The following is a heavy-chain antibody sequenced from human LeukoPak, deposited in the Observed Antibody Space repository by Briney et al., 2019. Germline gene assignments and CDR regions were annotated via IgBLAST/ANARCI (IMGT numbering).Heavy chain of an antibody. CDR2: ISWSSGSI. Sequence: GGSLRLSCAASGFTFDDYAMHWVRQAPGKGLEWVSGISWSSGSIAYADSVKGRFTISRDNAKNSLYLQMNSLRAEDTALYYCVRVYSSSSGKNAFDVWGQGTMVTVSS. J-gene: IGHJ3*01. CDR3: VRVYSSSSGKNAFDV. V-gene: IGHV3-9*01. D-gene: IGHD6-6*01. CDR1: GFTFDDYA.